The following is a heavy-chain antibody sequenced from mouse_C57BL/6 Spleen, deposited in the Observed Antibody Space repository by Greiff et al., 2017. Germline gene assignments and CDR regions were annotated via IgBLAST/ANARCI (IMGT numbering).Heavy chain of an antibody. V-gene: IGHV1-81*01. D-gene: IGHD4-1*01. CDR2: IYPKSGNT. Sequence: VKLQESGAELARPGASVKLSCKASGYTFTSYGIRWVKQRTGQGLEWIGEIYPKSGNTYYTAKFKGKATLPADTSSSTAYMELRSLTSEDSAVYFCALGPDWYCDVWGTGTTVTVSA. CDR3: ALGPDWYCDV. CDR1: GYTFTSYG. J-gene: IGHJ1*03.